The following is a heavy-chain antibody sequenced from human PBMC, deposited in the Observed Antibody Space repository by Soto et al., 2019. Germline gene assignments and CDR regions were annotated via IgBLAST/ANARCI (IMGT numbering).Heavy chain of an antibody. D-gene: IGHD3-22*01. CDR2: IYHSGST. J-gene: IGHJ6*02. CDR1: GGSISSGGFS. V-gene: IGHV4-30-2*01. Sequence: PSETLSLTCAVSGGSISSGGFSWSWIRQPPGEGLEWIGYIYHSGSTYYNPSLESRVSISVDRSKDQFSLKLSSVTAADTAVYYCARGSTDYYYDTTGYFGSGYYYYGMDVWGQVTTVTVSS. CDR3: ARGSTDYYYDTTGYFGSGYYYYGMDV.